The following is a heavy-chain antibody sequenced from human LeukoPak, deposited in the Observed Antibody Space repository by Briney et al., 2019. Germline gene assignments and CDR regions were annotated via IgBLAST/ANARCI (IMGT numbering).Heavy chain of an antibody. Sequence: GASLKISCKGSGSSFVVYWIGWGRQLRGKGPEWMGIIFPHDSDIKYSPSFQGQVTFSVDKSISTAYVQWSSLKASDTAIYYCARHGIKGCNSVNCYTSFYYYGMDVWGQGTTVTVSS. V-gene: IGHV5-51*01. J-gene: IGHJ6*02. CDR2: IFPHDSDI. D-gene: IGHD2-2*02. CDR1: GSSFVVYW. CDR3: ARHGIKGCNSVNCYTSFYYYGMDV.